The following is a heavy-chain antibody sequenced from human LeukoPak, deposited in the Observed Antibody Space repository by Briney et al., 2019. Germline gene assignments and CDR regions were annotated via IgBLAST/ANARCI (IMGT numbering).Heavy chain of an antibody. CDR1: GFTFSSYA. CDR2: ISGSGGST. V-gene: IGHV3-23*01. D-gene: IGHD6-6*01. CDR3: AKVEAAHYYYYYMNV. Sequence: PGGSLRLSCAASGFTFSSYAMGWVRQAPGKGLEWVSAISGSGGSTYYADSVKGRFTISRDNSKNTLYLQMNSLRAEDTAVYYCAKVEAAHYYYYYMNVWGKGTTVTVSS. J-gene: IGHJ6*03.